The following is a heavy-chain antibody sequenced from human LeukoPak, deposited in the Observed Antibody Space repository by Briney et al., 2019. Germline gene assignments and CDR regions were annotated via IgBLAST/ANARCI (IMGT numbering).Heavy chain of an antibody. CDR2: IKHDGSEK. Sequence: GGSLRLSCAASGFTFSSYWMSWVRQAPGKGLEWVANIKHDGSEKYYVDSVKGRFTISRDNAKNSLYLQMNSLRAEDTAVYYCARAGSSTIHYYYYYMDVWGKGTTVTVSS. D-gene: IGHD2-2*01. V-gene: IGHV3-7*01. J-gene: IGHJ6*03. CDR1: GFTFSSYW. CDR3: ARAGSSTIHYYYYYMDV.